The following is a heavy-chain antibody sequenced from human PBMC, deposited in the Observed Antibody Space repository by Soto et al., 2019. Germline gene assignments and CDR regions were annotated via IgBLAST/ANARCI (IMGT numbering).Heavy chain of an antibody. CDR2: ISAYNGIT. J-gene: IGHJ4*02. V-gene: IGHV1-18*01. CDR3: ARDHPSGDLGY. CDR1: GYTFTSYG. Sequence: QVQLVQSGAEVKKPGASVKVSCKASGYTFTSYGISWVRQAPGQGLEWMGWISAYNGITNYAQRLQRKVPRTPDTSTSTAYMELRSLRSDDTAVYYCARDHPSGDLGYWGQGTLVTVSS. D-gene: IGHD3-10*01.